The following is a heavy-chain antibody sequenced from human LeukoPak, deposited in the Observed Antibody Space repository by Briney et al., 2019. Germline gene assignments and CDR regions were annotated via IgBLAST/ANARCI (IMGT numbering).Heavy chain of an antibody. CDR3: ATSSSWYWDYFDY. D-gene: IGHD6-13*01. Sequence: GGSLRLSCAASGFTFSSYAMSWVHQAPGKGLEWVSAISGSGGSTYYADSVKGRFTISRDNSKNTLYLQMNSLRAEDTAVYYCATSSSWYWDYFDYWGQGTLATVSS. J-gene: IGHJ4*02. CDR1: GFTFSSYA. V-gene: IGHV3-23*01. CDR2: ISGSGGST.